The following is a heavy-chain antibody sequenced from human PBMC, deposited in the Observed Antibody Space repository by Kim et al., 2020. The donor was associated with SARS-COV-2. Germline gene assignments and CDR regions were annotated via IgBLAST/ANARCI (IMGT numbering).Heavy chain of an antibody. CDR2: ISWNSGSI. J-gene: IGHJ6*02. CDR1: GFTFDDYA. V-gene: IGHV3-9*01. CDR3: AKGGYYDILTDYGIDV. Sequence: GGSLRLSCAASGFTFDDYAMHWVRQAPGKGLEWVSGISWNSGSIGYADSVKGRFTISRDNAKNSLYLQMNSLRAEDTALYYCAKGGYYDILTDYGIDVWGQGTTVTVSS. D-gene: IGHD3-9*01.